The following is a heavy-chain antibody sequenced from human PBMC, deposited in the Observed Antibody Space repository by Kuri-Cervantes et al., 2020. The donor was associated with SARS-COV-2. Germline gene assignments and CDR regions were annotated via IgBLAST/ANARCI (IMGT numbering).Heavy chain of an antibody. D-gene: IGHD4/OR15-4a*01. CDR3: ARGRLTRDY. V-gene: IGHV1-18*04. Sequence: ASVKVSCKASGYNFITHGISWVRQAPGQGLEWMGWISAYNGNKNYAQKFQGRVTMTRDTSISTAYMELSRLRSDDTAVYYCARGRLTRDYWGQGTLVTVSS. CDR2: ISAYNGNK. CDR1: GYNFITHG. J-gene: IGHJ4*02.